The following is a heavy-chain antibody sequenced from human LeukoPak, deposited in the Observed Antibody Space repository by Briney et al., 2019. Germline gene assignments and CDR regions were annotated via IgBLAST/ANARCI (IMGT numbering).Heavy chain of an antibody. CDR1: GGSISSSSYY. CDR2: IYYSGST. J-gene: IGHJ4*02. V-gene: IGHV4-39*01. Sequence: SETLSLTCTVSGGSISSSSYYWGWIRQPPGKGLEWIGSIYYSGSTSYNPSLKSRVTISVDTSKNQFSLKLSSVTAADTAVYYCARHSIAVAGPFDFWGQGTLVTVSS. CDR3: ARHSIAVAGPFDF. D-gene: IGHD6-19*01.